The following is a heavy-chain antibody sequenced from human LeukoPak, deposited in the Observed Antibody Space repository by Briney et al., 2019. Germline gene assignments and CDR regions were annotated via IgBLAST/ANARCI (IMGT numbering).Heavy chain of an antibody. Sequence: PSETLSLTCTVSGRSIRSSIYYCGWIRQPPGKGLEWIGALYYSGRTYYNPSLKSRVTMFVDTSKNQFSPQLSSVTATDTAVYYCARGYCDRPYYHFDYWGRGTLVTVSS. CDR3: ARGYCDRPYYHFDY. J-gene: IGHJ4*02. V-gene: IGHV4-39*02. D-gene: IGHD2-8*02. CDR2: LYYSGRT. CDR1: GRSIRSSIYY.